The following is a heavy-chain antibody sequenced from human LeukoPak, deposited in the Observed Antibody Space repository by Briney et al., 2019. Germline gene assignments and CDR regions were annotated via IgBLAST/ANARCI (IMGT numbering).Heavy chain of an antibody. D-gene: IGHD3-10*01. CDR1: GYTFTSYA. CDR3: ARGFGEFTDAFDI. CDR2: INAGSGNT. V-gene: IGHV1-3*01. J-gene: IGHJ3*02. Sequence: GASVKVSCKASGYTFTSYAMHWVRQAPGQRLEWMGWINAGSGNTKYSQKFQGRVTITRDTSASTAYMELSSLRSEDTAVYYCARGFGEFTDAFDIWGQGTMVTVSS.